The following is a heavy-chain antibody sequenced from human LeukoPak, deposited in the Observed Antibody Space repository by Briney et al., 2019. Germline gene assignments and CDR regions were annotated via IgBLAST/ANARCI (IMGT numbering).Heavy chain of an antibody. Sequence: ASVKVSCKASGYTFISYDINWVRQATGQGLEWMGWMNPNSGNTGYAQKFQGRVTMTRNTSISTAYMELSSLRSEDTAVYYCARGGKGYCSGGSCRRYAFDIWGQGTMVTVSS. CDR1: GYTFISYD. CDR2: MNPNSGNT. CDR3: ARGGKGYCSGGSCRRYAFDI. D-gene: IGHD2-15*01. J-gene: IGHJ3*02. V-gene: IGHV1-8*01.